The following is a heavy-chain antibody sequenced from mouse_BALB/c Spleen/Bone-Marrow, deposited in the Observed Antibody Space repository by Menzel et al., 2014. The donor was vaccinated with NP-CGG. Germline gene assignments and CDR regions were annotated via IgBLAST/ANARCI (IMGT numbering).Heavy chain of an antibody. D-gene: IGHD2-1*01. J-gene: IGHJ3*01. CDR2: INPDSSTI. Sequence: VQLKESGGGLVQPVGSLKLSCAASGFDFSRYWMSWVRQAPGKGLEWIGEINPDSSTINYTPSLKDKFIISRDNAKNTLYLQMSKVRPEDTALYYCARLGNYGWFAYWGQGTLVTVSA. V-gene: IGHV4-1*02. CDR3: ARLGNYGWFAY. CDR1: GFDFSRYW.